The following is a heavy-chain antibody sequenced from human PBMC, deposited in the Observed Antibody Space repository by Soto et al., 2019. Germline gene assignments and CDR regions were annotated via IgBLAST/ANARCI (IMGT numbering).Heavy chain of an antibody. J-gene: IGHJ5*02. Sequence: ETLSLTCAVYGGSFSGYYWSWIRQPPGKGLEWIGEINHSGSTNYNPSLKSRVTISVDTSKNQFSLKLSSVTAADTAVYYCARGKYYDFWSGYHPNRNWFDPWGQGTLVTVSS. CDR3: ARGKYYDFWSGYHPNRNWFDP. CDR1: GGSFSGYY. CDR2: INHSGST. V-gene: IGHV4-34*01. D-gene: IGHD3-3*01.